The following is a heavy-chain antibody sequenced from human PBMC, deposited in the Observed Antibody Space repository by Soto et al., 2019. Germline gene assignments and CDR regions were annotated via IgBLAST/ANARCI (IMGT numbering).Heavy chain of an antibody. V-gene: IGHV4-59*01. D-gene: IGHD5-18*01. CDR1: GGSISSYY. Sequence: PSETLSLTCTVSGGSISSYYWSWIRQPPGKGLEWIGYIYYSGSTNYNPSLKSRVTISVDTSKNHFSLKLSSVTAADTAVYYCARAKVDTAMVNENPHAFDIWGQGTMVTVSS. CDR2: IYYSGST. J-gene: IGHJ3*02. CDR3: ARAKVDTAMVNENPHAFDI.